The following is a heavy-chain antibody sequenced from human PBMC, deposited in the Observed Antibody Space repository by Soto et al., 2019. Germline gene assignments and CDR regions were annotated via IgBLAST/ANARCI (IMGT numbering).Heavy chain of an antibody. V-gene: IGHV3-23*01. J-gene: IGHJ4*02. D-gene: IGHD1-7*01. CDR1: GFTFSSYG. CDR3: AKDRRAGGNYGFYSDF. CDR2: SSATGADT. Sequence: EVQLLKSGGGLVQPGGSLRLSCAASGFTFSSYGMTWVRQAPGKGLEWVSFSSATGADTYYADSVKGRFTISRDNSKNTLYLQMTSLRADDTAVYYCAKDRRAGGNYGFYSDFWGQGALVIVSS.